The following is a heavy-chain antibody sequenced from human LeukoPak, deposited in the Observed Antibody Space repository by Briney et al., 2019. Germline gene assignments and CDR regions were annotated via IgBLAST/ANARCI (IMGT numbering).Heavy chain of an antibody. CDR2: ISYDGSNK. J-gene: IGHJ4*02. CDR3: ARAIIAAIHLYYFDY. V-gene: IGHV3-30-3*01. Sequence: PGRSLRLSCAASGFTFSSYAMHWVRQAPGKGLEWVAVISYDGSNKYYADSVKGRFTISRDNSKNTLYLQMNSLRAEDTAVYYCARAIIAAIHLYYFDYWGQGTLVTVSS. D-gene: IGHD6-6*01. CDR1: GFTFSSYA.